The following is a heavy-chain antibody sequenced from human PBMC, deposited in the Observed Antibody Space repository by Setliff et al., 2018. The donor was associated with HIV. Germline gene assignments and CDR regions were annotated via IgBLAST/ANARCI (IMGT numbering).Heavy chain of an antibody. CDR3: VRDPGYNSGWSGTTFDY. J-gene: IGHJ4*02. CDR2: ISSSGST. Sequence: SETLSLTCTVSGGSIRRGSYYWNWIRQPAGEGLEWIGHISSSGSTKSNPSLRNRVTLSLDTSKNQVSLRLRSVFAGDTAVYYCVRDPGYNSGWSGTTFDYWGQGALVTV. V-gene: IGHV4-61*09. D-gene: IGHD6-19*01. CDR1: GGSIRRGSYY.